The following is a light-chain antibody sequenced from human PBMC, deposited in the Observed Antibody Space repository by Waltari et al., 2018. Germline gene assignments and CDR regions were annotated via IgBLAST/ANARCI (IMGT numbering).Light chain of an antibody. Sequence: SYELTQPTSVPVSPGQTAIITCSGDKLGAKSASWYQQKPGQSPILVMYEDNKRPSGIPERFSASNSGNTATLTISGTQATDEADYYCQAWDSSVVFGGGTKLTVL. J-gene: IGLJ2*01. CDR2: EDN. CDR1: KLGAKS. CDR3: QAWDSSVV. V-gene: IGLV3-1*01.